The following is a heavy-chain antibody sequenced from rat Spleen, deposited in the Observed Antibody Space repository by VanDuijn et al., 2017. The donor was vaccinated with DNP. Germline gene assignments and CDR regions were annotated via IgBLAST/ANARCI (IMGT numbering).Heavy chain of an antibody. CDR2: INTDGGNT. D-gene: IGHD4-3*01. J-gene: IGHJ2*01. Sequence: EVQLVESGGDLVQPGRSLTLSCVASGFTFSSYWMFWIRQAPGKGLEWMASINTDGGNTYYRDSVKGRFTISRDNAKSTLYLQMGSLRSEDTATYYCARVSGYDYFDYWGQGVMVTVSS. V-gene: IGHV5-58*01. CDR1: GFTFSSYW. CDR3: ARVSGYDYFDY.